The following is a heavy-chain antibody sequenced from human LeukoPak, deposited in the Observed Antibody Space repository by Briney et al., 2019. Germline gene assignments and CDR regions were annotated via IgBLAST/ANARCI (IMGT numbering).Heavy chain of an antibody. D-gene: IGHD5-12*01. V-gene: IGHV1-2*02. Sequence: ASVKVSCTTSGYTFTDYFMHWVRQAPGQGLEWMGWINPNSGGTKYAQKFQGRVTMTRGTSISTAYMELSRLRSDDTAVYYCARGWLLDIRIDYWGQGTLVTVSS. J-gene: IGHJ4*02. CDR1: GYTFTDYF. CDR2: INPNSGGT. CDR3: ARGWLLDIRIDY.